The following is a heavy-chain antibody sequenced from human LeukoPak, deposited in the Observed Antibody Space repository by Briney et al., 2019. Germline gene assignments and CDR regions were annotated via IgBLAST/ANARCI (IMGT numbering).Heavy chain of an antibody. CDR2: ISGSGFTI. J-gene: IGHJ6*03. D-gene: IGHD4-11*01. CDR3: ARGVPKTSYYYYYMDV. CDR1: GFTFSSYG. Sequence: PGRSLRLSCAASGFTFSSYGMHWVRQAPGKGLEWISYISGSGFTIHYADSVKGRFTISRDNAKNSLYLQMNSLRAEDTAVYYCARGVPKTSYYYYYMDVWGKGTTVTVSS. V-gene: IGHV3-48*01.